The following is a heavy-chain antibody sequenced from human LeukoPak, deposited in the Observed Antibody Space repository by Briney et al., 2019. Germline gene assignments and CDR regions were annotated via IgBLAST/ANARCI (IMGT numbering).Heavy chain of an antibody. CDR3: TTIGDKLEGYYYYGMDV. Sequence: PGGSLRLSCAASGFTFSGSAMHWVRQASGKGLEWVGRIRSKANSYATAYAASVKGRFTISRDDSKNTAYLQMNSLKTEDTAVYYCTTIGDKLEGYYYYGMDVWGQGTTVTVSS. CDR2: IRSKANSYAT. D-gene: IGHD3-10*01. V-gene: IGHV3-73*01. J-gene: IGHJ6*02. CDR1: GFTFSGSA.